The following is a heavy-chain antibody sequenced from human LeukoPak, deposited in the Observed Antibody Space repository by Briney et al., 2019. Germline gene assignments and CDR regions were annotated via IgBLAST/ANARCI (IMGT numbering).Heavy chain of an antibody. CDR1: GGSISSGGYS. Sequence: SQTLSLTCAVSGGSISSGGYSWSWIRQPPGKGLEWIGYIYHSGSTYYNPSLKSRVTISVDTSKNQFSLKLSSVTAADTAVYYCARQYGSGRVIDYWGQGTLVTVSS. J-gene: IGHJ4*02. D-gene: IGHD3-10*01. CDR2: IYHSGST. CDR3: ARQYGSGRVIDY. V-gene: IGHV4-30-2*05.